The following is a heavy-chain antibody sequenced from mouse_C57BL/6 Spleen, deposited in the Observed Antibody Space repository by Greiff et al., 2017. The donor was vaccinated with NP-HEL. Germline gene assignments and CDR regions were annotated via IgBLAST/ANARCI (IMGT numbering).Heavy chain of an antibody. CDR2: IHPNSGST. D-gene: IGHD2-4*01. J-gene: IGHJ3*01. CDR3: ARERGLREFAY. CDR1: GYTFTSYW. Sequence: QVQLQQSGAELVKPGASVKLSCKASGYTFTSYWMHWVKQRPGQGLEWIGMIHPNSGSTNYNEKFKSKATLTVDKSSSTAYMQLSSLTSEDSAVYYCARERGLREFAYWGQGTLVTVSA. V-gene: IGHV1-64*01.